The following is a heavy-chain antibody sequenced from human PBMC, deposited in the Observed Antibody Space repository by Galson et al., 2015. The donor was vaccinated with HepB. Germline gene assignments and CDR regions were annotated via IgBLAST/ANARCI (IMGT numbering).Heavy chain of an antibody. CDR1: GYSFTSYW. CDR3: ARQAPNHYYGSGMESSYYYYGMDV. D-gene: IGHD3-10*01. V-gene: IGHV5-10-1*01. Sequence: QSGAEVKKPGESLRTSCKGSGYSFTSYWISWVRQMPGKGLEWMGRIDPSDSYTNYSPSFQGHVTISADKSISTAYLQWSSLKASDTAMYYCARQAPNHYYGSGMESSYYYYGMDVWGQGTTVTVSS. CDR2: IDPSDSYT. J-gene: IGHJ6*02.